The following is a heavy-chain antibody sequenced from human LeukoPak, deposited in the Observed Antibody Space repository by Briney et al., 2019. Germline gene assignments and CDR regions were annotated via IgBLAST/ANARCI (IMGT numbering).Heavy chain of an antibody. D-gene: IGHD6-25*01. V-gene: IGHV3-66*01. CDR2: IYAGGNT. CDR3: ARVGIVAAGRGNAFDI. J-gene: IGHJ3*02. Sequence: PGGYLRLSCAASGFTVSSNDMSWVRLAPGKGLEWVSIIYAGGNTYYADSVKDRFTISRDNSKNTVFFQMNSLRAEDTAVYYCARVGIVAAGRGNAFDIWGQGTMVTVSP. CDR1: GFTVSSND.